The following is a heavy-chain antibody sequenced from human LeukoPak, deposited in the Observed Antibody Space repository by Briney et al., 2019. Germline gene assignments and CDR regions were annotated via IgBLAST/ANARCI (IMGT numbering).Heavy chain of an antibody. CDR1: GYTFTSYD. Sequence: ASVKVSCKASGYTFTSYDINWVRQATGQGLEWMGWMNPNSGNTCYAQKFQGRVTMTRNTSISTAYMELSSLSSEDTAVYYCARGIETTVTTWRLYYYYYMDVWGKGTTVTVSS. D-gene: IGHD4-17*01. V-gene: IGHV1-8*01. CDR2: MNPNSGNT. CDR3: ARGIETTVTTWRLYYYYYMDV. J-gene: IGHJ6*03.